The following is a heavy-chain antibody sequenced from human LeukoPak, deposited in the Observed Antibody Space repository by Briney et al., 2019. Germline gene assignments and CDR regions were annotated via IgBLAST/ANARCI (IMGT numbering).Heavy chain of an antibody. CDR3: ARDPEAAYYYDSSGYYPDY. CDR2: ISAYNGNT. V-gene: IGHV1-18*04. Sequence: ASVKVSCKASGYTFTGYYMHWVRQAPGQGLEWMGWISAYNGNTNYAQKFQGRVTMTTDTSTSTAYMELRSLRSDDTAVYYCARDPEAAYYYDSSGYYPDYWGQGTLVTVSS. D-gene: IGHD3-22*01. J-gene: IGHJ4*02. CDR1: GYTFTGYY.